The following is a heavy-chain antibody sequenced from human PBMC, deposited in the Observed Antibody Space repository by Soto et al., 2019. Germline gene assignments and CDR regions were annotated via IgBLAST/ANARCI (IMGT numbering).Heavy chain of an antibody. Sequence: QVQLVQSGAEVKKPGSSVKVSCKASGGTFSSYAISWVRQAHGQGLEWMGGIIPIFGKANYAQKFQGRVTTTAAASTSTAYLELSSLRSDDTAVDDCARHVPAAGYYYGMDVWGQGTTVTVSS. V-gene: IGHV1-69*12. CDR3: ARHVPAAGYYYGMDV. CDR1: GGTFSSYA. J-gene: IGHJ6*02. CDR2: IIPIFGKA. D-gene: IGHD2-2*01.